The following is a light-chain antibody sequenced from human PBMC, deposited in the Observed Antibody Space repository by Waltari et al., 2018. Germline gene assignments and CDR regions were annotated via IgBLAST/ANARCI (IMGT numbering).Light chain of an antibody. V-gene: IGLV3-19*01. CDR2: GKN. CDR3: NSRDSSGNHLGV. J-gene: IGLJ2*01. CDR1: SLRSYY. Sequence: SSELTQDPAVSVALGQTVRITCPGDSLRSYYASRYQQKPGQAPVLVIYGKNNRPSGIPDRFSGSSSGNTASLTITGAQAEDEADYYCNSRDSSGNHLGVFGGGTKLTVL.